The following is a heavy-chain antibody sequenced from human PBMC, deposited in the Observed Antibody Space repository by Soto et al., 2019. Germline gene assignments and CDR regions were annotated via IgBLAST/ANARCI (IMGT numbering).Heavy chain of an antibody. D-gene: IGHD3-3*01. V-gene: IGHV3-48*02. CDR2: ISSDSRTI. Sequence: GALRLSCVASGFSLSDYAVNWVRQAPGKGLEWVSFISSDSRTIYYADSVEGRFTVSRDNARNSVSLQMDSLRDEDAAVYYCARIKLVEWFFINVDVYDMDFWGQGTSVTVS. J-gene: IGHJ6*01. CDR3: ARIKLVEWFFINVDVYDMDF. CDR1: GFSLSDYA.